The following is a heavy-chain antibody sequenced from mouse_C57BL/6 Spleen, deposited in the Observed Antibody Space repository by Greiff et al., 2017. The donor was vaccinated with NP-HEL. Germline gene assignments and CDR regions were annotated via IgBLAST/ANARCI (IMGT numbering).Heavy chain of an antibody. V-gene: IGHV1-82*01. CDR1: GYAFSSSW. D-gene: IGHD2-3*01. J-gene: IGHJ4*01. CDR2: IYPGDGDT. Sequence: VKLQESGPELVKPGASVKISCKASGYAFSSSWMNWVKQRPGKGLEWIGRIYPGDGDTNYNGKFKGKATLTADKSSSTAYMQLSSLTSEDSAVYFCARRIDGYYAMDYWGQGTSVTVSS. CDR3: ARRIDGYYAMDY.